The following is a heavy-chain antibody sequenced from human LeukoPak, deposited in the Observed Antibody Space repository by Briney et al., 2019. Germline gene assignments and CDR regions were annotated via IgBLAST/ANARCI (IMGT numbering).Heavy chain of an antibody. J-gene: IGHJ6*03. CDR2: IKQDGSEK. V-gene: IGHV3-7*01. D-gene: IGHD2-2*02. CDR1: GFTFDDYG. Sequence: PGGSLRLSCAASGFTFDDYGMSWVRHAPGKGLEWVANIKQDGSEKYYVDSVKGRFTISRDNAKNSLYLQMNSLRAEDTAVYYCARGQSAAILWYYYYYMDVWGKGTTVTVSS. CDR3: ARGQSAAILWYYYYYMDV.